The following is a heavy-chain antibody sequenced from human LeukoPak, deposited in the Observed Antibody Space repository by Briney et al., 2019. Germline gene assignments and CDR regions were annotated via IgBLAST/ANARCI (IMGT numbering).Heavy chain of an antibody. CDR3: ARAHVDIVATITD. CDR2: IYYSGST. CDR1: GGSISSGGYY. D-gene: IGHD5-12*01. Sequence: SETLSLTCTVSGGSISSGGYYWSWIRQHPGKGLEWIGYIYYSGSTYYNPSLKSRVTISVDTSKNQFSLKLSSVTAADTAVYYCARAHVDIVATITDWGQGTLVTVSS. J-gene: IGHJ4*02. V-gene: IGHV4-31*03.